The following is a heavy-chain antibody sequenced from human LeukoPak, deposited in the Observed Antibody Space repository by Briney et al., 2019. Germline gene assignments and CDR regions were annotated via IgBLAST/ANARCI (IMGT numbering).Heavy chain of an antibody. CDR2: ISSSGGST. D-gene: IGHD3-10*01. Sequence: GGSLRLSCAASGFTFSSYAMSWVRQAPGKGLEWVSAISSSGGSTYYADSVKGRFTISRDNSKNMLYLQMNSLRAEDTATYYCAKGRGVGNTGYLDVWGRGTPLTVSS. V-gene: IGHV3-23*01. CDR3: AKGRGVGNTGYLDV. CDR1: GFTFSSYA. J-gene: IGHJ2*01.